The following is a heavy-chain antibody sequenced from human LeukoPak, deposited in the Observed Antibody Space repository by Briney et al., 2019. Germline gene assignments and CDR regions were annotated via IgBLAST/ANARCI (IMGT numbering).Heavy chain of an antibody. V-gene: IGHV4-4*02. D-gene: IGHD2-15*01. J-gene: IGHJ5*02. CDR2: IYHSGST. Sequence: SEALSLTCAVSGGSISSSNWWSWVRQPPGKGLEWIGEIYHSGSTNYNPSLKSRVTISVDKSKNQFSLKLSSVTAADTAVYYCARVPRFLSVVVAASGNWFDPWGQGTLITVSS. CDR3: ARVPRFLSVVVAASGNWFDP. CDR1: GGSISSSNW.